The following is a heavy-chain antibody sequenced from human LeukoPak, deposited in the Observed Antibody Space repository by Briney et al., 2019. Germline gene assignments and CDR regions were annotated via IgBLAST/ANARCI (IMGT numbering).Heavy chain of an antibody. Sequence: GGSLRLSCEASGFTFNIFSMNWVRQPPGKGLEWVSFISSTGSIIHYGDSVKGRFTVSRDNAKNSLYLQMNSLRAEDTAVYYCARSSGWYGWGQGTLVTVSS. CDR2: ISSTGSII. CDR3: ARSSGWYG. V-gene: IGHV3-48*01. D-gene: IGHD6-19*01. J-gene: IGHJ4*02. CDR1: GFTFNIFS.